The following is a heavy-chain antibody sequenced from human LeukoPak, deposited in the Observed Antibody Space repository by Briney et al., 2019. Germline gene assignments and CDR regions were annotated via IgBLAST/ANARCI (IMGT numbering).Heavy chain of an antibody. Sequence: SETLSLTCAVYGGSFSGYYRSWIRQPPGKGLEWIGEISHSGSTNYNPSLKSRVTISVDTSKNQFSLKLSSVTAADTAVYYCARVFFRNWFDPWGQGTLVTVSS. CDR1: GGSFSGYY. J-gene: IGHJ5*02. CDR2: ISHSGST. CDR3: ARVFFRNWFDP. V-gene: IGHV4-34*01.